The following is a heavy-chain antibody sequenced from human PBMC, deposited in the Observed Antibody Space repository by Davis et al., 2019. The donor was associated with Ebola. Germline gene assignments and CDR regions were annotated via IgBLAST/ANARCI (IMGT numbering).Heavy chain of an antibody. CDR2: IYYSGST. V-gene: IGHV4-39*01. Sequence: MPGGSLRLSCTVSGGSISSSSYYWGWIRQPPGKGLEWIGSIYYSGSTYYNPSLKSRVTISVDTSKNQFSLKLSSVTAADTAVYYCARSLRGYSGYDPYYFDYWGQGTLVTVSS. CDR3: ARSLRGYSGYDPYYFDY. J-gene: IGHJ4*02. D-gene: IGHD5-12*01. CDR1: GGSISSSSYY.